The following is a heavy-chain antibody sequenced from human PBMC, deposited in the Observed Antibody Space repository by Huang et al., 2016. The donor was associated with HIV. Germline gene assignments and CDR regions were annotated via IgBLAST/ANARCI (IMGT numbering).Heavy chain of an antibody. Sequence: QVQLVQSGAEVKKPGSSVKVSCKASGGTFGSYDISWVRQAPGQGLGGMGGIIPIFDTGNYAQKFQGRVRITADASTSTAYMERTSLRSEDTAVYYCARDLTGTRAAAAGIRGDAFDVWGQGTLVTVSS. D-gene: IGHD6-13*01. V-gene: IGHV1-69*13. CDR3: ARDLTGTRAAAAGIRGDAFDV. CDR1: GGTFGSYD. J-gene: IGHJ3*01. CDR2: IIPIFDTG.